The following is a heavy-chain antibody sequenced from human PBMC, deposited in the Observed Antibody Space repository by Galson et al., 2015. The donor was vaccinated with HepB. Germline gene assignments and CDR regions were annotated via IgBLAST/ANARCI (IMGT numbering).Heavy chain of an antibody. CDR1: GFTFSSYW. V-gene: IGHV3-74*01. Sequence: SLRLSCAVSGFTFSSYWMHWVRQAPGKGLVWVSRINSGGSSTNYADSVKGRLTISRDNAKNTLFLQMTSLRAEDTALYYCPITGPKENRFDYWGQGTLVTVSS. D-gene: IGHD1-20*01. CDR3: PITGPKENRFDY. CDR2: INSGGSST. J-gene: IGHJ4*02.